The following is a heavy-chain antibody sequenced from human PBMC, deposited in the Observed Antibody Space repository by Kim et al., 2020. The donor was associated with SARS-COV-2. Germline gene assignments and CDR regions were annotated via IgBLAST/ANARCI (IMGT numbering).Heavy chain of an antibody. CDR3: ARDIKGDPEEIVPAAGKNWFDP. J-gene: IGHJ5*02. CDR2: ISAYNGNT. CDR1: GYTFTSYG. Sequence: ASVKVSCKASGYTFTSYGISWVRQAPGQGLEWMGWISAYNGNTNYAQKLQGRVTMTTDTSTSTAYMELRSLRSDDTAVYYCARDIKGDPEEIVPAAGKNWFDPWGQGTLVTVSS. V-gene: IGHV1-18*01. D-gene: IGHD2-2*01.